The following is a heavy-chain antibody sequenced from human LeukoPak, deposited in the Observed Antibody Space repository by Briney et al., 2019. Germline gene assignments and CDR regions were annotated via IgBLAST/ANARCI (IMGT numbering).Heavy chain of an antibody. CDR1: GFTFSTYG. J-gene: IGHJ4*02. D-gene: IGHD6-19*01. CDR3: AKDLSGGWSLDY. CDR2: ISHDGSDK. Sequence: GGSVRLSCGGSGFTFSTYGMHWVRQAPGKGLEWVAVISHDGSDKHYADSVKGRFSISRDNSKNTLYLQTNSLRGEDTAVYYCAKDLSGGWSLDYWGQGTLVTVSS. V-gene: IGHV3-30*18.